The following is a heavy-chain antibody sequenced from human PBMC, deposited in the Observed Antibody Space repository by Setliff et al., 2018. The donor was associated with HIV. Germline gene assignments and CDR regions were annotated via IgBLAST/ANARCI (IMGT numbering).Heavy chain of an antibody. Sequence: SVKVSCKASGGTFSNYAISWVRQAPGQGLEWMGGIIPIFGSTKYAQKFQGRVTITADESTSTADMELSSLRSEDTAVYYCARDDHYYDSGSYYSDWYFDLLGRGTLVTVSS. CDR2: IIPIFGST. CDR3: ARDDHYYDSGSYYSDWYFDL. CDR1: GGTFSNYA. D-gene: IGHD3-10*01. V-gene: IGHV1-69*13. J-gene: IGHJ2*01.